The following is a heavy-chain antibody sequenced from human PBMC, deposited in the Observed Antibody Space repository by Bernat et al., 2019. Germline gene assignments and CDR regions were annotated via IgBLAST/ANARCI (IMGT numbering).Heavy chain of an antibody. D-gene: IGHD1-26*01. CDR3: ARVVGANYFDY. CDR1: GGSISSRSYY. CDR2: IYYSGST. V-gene: IGHV4-39*01. J-gene: IGHJ4*02. Sequence: QLQLQESGPGLVRPSETLSLTCTVSGGSISSRSYYWGWIRQPPGKGLEWIGTIYYSGSTYYNPSLKSRVTISVDTSKNQFSLKLSSVTAADTAVYSCARVVGANYFDYWGQGTLVTVSP.